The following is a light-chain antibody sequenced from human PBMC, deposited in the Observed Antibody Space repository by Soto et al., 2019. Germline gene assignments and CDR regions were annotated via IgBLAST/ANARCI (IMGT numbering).Light chain of an antibody. Sequence: EIVLTQSPATLSLSPGERATLSCRASQSVGTYLAWYQQRPGQAPRLLFYDASTRAAGIPGRFSGSGSGTDFTLTISSLEPEDFAIYYCQQRGNWPNLSFGGGTKVEIK. CDR1: QSVGTY. CDR3: QQRGNWPNLS. J-gene: IGKJ4*01. V-gene: IGKV3-11*01. CDR2: DAS.